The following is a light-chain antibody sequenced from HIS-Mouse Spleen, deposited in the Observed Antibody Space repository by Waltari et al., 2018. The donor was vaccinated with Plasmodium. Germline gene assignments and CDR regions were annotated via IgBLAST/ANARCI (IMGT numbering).Light chain of an antibody. CDR3: QQYNNWPAWT. CDR2: GAS. V-gene: IGKV3-15*01. J-gene: IGKJ1*01. Sequence: DIVMTQSPATLSVSPGERATLSCRASQSVSSNVAWYQQKPGQAPRLLIYGASTRATGIPARFSGSGSGTEFTLTISSLQSEDFAVYYCQQYNNWPAWTFGQGTKVEIK. CDR1: QSVSSN.